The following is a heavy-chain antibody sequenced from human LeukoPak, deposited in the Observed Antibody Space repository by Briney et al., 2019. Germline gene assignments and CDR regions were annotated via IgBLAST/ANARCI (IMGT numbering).Heavy chain of an antibody. D-gene: IGHD4-11*01. V-gene: IGHV3-21*01. Sequence: GGSLRLSCAASGFTFSSYSINWVRQAPGKGLEWVSCVSSTSSFIYYADSVKGRFTISRDNAKNSLYLQMNSLRAEDTAVYYCTREDHSNYNYWGQGTLVTVSS. J-gene: IGHJ4*02. CDR1: GFTFSSYS. CDR3: TREDHSNYNY. CDR2: VSSTSSFI.